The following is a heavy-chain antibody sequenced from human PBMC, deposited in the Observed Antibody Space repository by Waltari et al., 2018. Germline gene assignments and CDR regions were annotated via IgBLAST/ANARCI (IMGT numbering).Heavy chain of an antibody. Sequence: QVQLRESGPGLVKPSETLSLTCTVFGFSIRSSSNYWVWIRQPPGKGLEWIGKIFYSGETYYNPSLRSRVTISVDTSKNQFSLKLSSVTAADTAVYYCARLDGGGYSYGYDYYYGMDVWGQGTTVTVSS. CDR3: ARLDGGGYSYGYDYYYGMDV. D-gene: IGHD5-18*01. CDR2: IFYSGET. V-gene: IGHV4-39*01. J-gene: IGHJ6*02. CDR1: GFSIRSSSNY.